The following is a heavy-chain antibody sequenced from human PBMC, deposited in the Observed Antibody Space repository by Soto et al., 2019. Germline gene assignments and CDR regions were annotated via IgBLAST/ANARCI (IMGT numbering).Heavy chain of an antibody. CDR3: ARDRAHERELSSR. D-gene: IGHD1-26*01. CDR2: IYYSGST. J-gene: IGHJ4*02. Sequence: SETLSLTCTVSGGSISSGDYYWSWIRQPPGKGLEWIGYIYYSGSTYYNPSLKSRVTISVDTSKNQFSLKLSSVTAADTAVYYCARDRAHERELSSRWGQGTLVTVSS. CDR1: GGSISSGDYY. V-gene: IGHV4-30-4*01.